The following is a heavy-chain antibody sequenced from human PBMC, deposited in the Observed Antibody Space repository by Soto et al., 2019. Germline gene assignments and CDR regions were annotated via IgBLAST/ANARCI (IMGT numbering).Heavy chain of an antibody. Sequence: ASVKVSCKASGYNFNSYTISWVRQAPGQGLEWMGLISAYDGSTNYAQKLQGRVTMTRDTSTTTVYMELSSLRSEDTAVYYCARERGAWGQGTLVTVSS. CDR3: ARERGA. D-gene: IGHD1-26*01. CDR2: ISAYDGST. CDR1: GYNFNSYT. V-gene: IGHV1-18*01. J-gene: IGHJ4*02.